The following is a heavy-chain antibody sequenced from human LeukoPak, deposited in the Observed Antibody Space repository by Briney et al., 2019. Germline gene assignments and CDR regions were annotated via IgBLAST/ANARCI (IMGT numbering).Heavy chain of an antibody. CDR2: ISYEGDKR. CDR3: DGTFRYSGSFSMLAS. D-gene: IGHD1-26*01. V-gene: IGHV3-30-3*01. J-gene: IGHJ5*02. Sequence: PGGSLRLSCAASGFTFNSYAMHWVRQAPGKGLEWVAVISYEGDKRYYADSVKGRFTISRDNSKNTLDLQMSSLTAEDTALYARDGTFRYSGSFSMLASWGQGALVTVST. CDR1: GFTFNSYA.